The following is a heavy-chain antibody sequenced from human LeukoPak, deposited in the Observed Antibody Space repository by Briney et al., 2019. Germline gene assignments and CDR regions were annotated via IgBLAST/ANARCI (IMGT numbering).Heavy chain of an antibody. Sequence: SETLSLTCTVSGGSISSYYWSWIRQPPGKGLEWIGYIYYSGSTNHNPSLKSRVTISVDTSKNQFSLKLSSVTAADTAVYYCARGYLEVQGWFDPWGQGTLVTVSS. CDR2: IYYSGST. V-gene: IGHV4-59*01. CDR1: GGSISSYY. D-gene: IGHD1-14*01. CDR3: ARGYLEVQGWFDP. J-gene: IGHJ5*02.